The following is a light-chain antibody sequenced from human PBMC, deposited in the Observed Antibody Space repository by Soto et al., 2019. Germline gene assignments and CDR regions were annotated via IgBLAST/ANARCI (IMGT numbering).Light chain of an antibody. CDR3: QHYGTSPAT. CDR2: GAS. Sequence: EIVLTQYPGTVSLSPGERATLSCRASQSISSSYLAWYQQKPGQAPRLLIYGASRRATGIPDQFSGSGSGTDFTLTISRLEPEDFAVYYCQHYGTSPATFGQGTKVEIK. V-gene: IGKV3-20*01. CDR1: QSISSSY. J-gene: IGKJ1*01.